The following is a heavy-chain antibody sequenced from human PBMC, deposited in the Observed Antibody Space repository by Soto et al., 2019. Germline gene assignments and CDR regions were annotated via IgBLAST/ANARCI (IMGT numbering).Heavy chain of an antibody. Sequence: EVQLLESGGGLVQPGGSLRLSCAASGFTFSSYAMRWVRQAPGKGLEWVSGIPDTGGSTYYTHSVQGRFTISRDHSKSTLFLQMNSLRAEDTAVYYCAKGLSGSSYASLDYWGQGTLVTVSS. CDR1: GFTFSSYA. V-gene: IGHV3-23*01. J-gene: IGHJ4*02. D-gene: IGHD1-26*01. CDR2: IPDTGGST. CDR3: AKGLSGSSYASLDY.